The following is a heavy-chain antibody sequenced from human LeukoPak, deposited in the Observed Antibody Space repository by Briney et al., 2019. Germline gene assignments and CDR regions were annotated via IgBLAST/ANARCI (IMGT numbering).Heavy chain of an antibody. CDR2: IWYDGSNK. Sequence: GGSLRLSCAASGFTFSSYGMHWARQAPGKGLEWVAVIWYDGSNKYYADSVKGRFTISRDNSKNTLYLQMNSLRAEDTAVYYCAKVLVVAAFDYWGQGTLVTVSS. J-gene: IGHJ4*02. V-gene: IGHV3-33*06. CDR3: AKVLVVAAFDY. CDR1: GFTFSSYG. D-gene: IGHD2-15*01.